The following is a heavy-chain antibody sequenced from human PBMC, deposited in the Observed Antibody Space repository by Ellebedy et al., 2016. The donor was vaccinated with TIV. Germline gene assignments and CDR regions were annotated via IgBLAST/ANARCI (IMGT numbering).Heavy chain of an antibody. V-gene: IGHV4-59*01. CDR3: ARSRPHYDSSGFYYSQYHFYHLDV. D-gene: IGHD3-22*01. CDR1: GDSISSYY. J-gene: IGHJ6*02. CDR2: LYYSGIT. Sequence: MPSETLSLTCSVSGDSISSYYWSWIRQPPGKGLEWIGYLYYSGITKYKPSLKSRVTISVDTSKNQFSLKLSSVTAADTAVYYCARSRPHYDSSGFYYSQYHFYHLDVWGQGTTVTVS.